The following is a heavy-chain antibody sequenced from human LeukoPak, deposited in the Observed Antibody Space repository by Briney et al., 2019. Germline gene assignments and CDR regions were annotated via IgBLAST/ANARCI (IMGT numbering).Heavy chain of an antibody. Sequence: ASVTVSCKASGYTFTGYYMHWVRQAPGQGLEWMGWINPNSGGTNYAQKFQGRVTMTRDTSISTAYMELSRMRSDDTAVYYCARSYRSGSYDFWSGYYRVDYWGQGTLVTVSA. CDR1: GYTFTGYY. J-gene: IGHJ4*02. CDR2: INPNSGGT. V-gene: IGHV1-2*02. CDR3: ARSYRSGSYDFWSGYYRVDY. D-gene: IGHD3-3*01.